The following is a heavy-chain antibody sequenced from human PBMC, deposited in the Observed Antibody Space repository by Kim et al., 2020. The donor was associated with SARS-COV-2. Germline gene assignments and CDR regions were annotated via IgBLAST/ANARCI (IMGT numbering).Heavy chain of an antibody. CDR3: LTRYFDH. V-gene: IGHV3-15*04. J-gene: IGHJ4*02. CDR2: IASKTAGGTI. CDR1: AFTFTDAW. Sequence: GGSLRLSCAASAFTFTDAWVSWVRQAPGKGLEWVGRIASKTAGGTIDYAAPVRGRFSISRDESENTVYLHMNSLKIKDTAVYYCLTRYFDHCGQGALVTASS.